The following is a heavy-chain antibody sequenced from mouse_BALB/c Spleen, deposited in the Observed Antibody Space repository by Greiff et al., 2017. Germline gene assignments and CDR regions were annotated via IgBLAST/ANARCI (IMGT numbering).Heavy chain of an antibody. CDR1: GYTFTDYW. CDR3: ARGGNYPRPMDY. J-gene: IGHJ4*01. V-gene: IGHV1-69*01. CDR2: IDTSDSYT. Sequence: QVQLQQPGAELVMPGASVKMSCKASGYTFTDYWMHWVKQRPGQGLEWIGAIDTSDSYTSYNQKFKGKATLTVDESSSTAYMQLSSLTSEDSAVYYCARGGNYPRPMDYWGQGTSVTVSS. D-gene: IGHD2-1*01.